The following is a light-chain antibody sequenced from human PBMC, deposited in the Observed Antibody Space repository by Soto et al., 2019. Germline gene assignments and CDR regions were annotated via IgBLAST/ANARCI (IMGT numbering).Light chain of an antibody. CDR1: KLGQKF. CDR3: LAWDSYTVV. V-gene: IGLV3-1*01. J-gene: IGLJ2*01. Sequence: SYELTQPPSVSVSPGQTASITCSGDKLGQKFACWYQQKPGQSLVVVIYQNSQRPSGIPERFSGSNSGNTATLTIGGTQAMDEADYYCLAWDSYTVVFGGGTKLTVL. CDR2: QNS.